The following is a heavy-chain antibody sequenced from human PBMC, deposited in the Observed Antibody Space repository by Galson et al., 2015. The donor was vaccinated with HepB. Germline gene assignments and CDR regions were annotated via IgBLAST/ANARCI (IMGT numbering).Heavy chain of an antibody. J-gene: IGHJ4*02. Sequence: SVTVSCKASGSTFTGYYMHWVRQAPGQGLEWMGWINPNSGGTNYAQKFQGRVTMTRDTSISTAYMELSRLRSDDTAVYYCAREYDDYVWGSYPDYWGQGTLVTVSS. CDR2: INPNSGGT. CDR1: GSTFTGYY. D-gene: IGHD3-16*02. V-gene: IGHV1-2*02. CDR3: AREYDDYVWGSYPDY.